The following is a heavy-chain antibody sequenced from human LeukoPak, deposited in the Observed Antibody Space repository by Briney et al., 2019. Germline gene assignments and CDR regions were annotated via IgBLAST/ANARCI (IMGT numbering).Heavy chain of an antibody. CDR3: ARSELLWFGGVNSGFDY. Sequence: ETLSLTCTVSGGSISSYYWSWIRQPPGKGLEWIGYVYYSGSTNYSPSLKSRVTISVDTSENQFSLKLSSVTAADTAVYYCARSELLWFGGVNSGFDYWGQGTLVTVSS. D-gene: IGHD3-10*01. V-gene: IGHV4-59*01. CDR2: VYYSGST. CDR1: GGSISSYY. J-gene: IGHJ4*02.